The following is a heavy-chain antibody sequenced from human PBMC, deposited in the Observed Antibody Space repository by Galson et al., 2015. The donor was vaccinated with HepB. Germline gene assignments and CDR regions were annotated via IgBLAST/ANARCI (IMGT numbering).Heavy chain of an antibody. CDR3: AGAAPRGCGGDCYSFGYFDL. V-gene: IGHV3-53*01. J-gene: IGHJ2*01. CDR2: IYSGGST. Sequence: SLRLSCAASGFTVSSNYMSWVRQAPGKGLEWVSVIYSGGSTYYADSVKGRFTISRDNSKNTLYLQMNSLRAEDTAVYYCAGAAPRGCGGDCYSFGYFDLWGRGTLVTVSS. CDR1: GFTVSSNY. D-gene: IGHD2-21*02.